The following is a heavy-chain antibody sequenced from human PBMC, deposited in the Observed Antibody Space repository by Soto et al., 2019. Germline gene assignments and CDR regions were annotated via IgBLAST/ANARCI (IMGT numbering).Heavy chain of an antibody. D-gene: IGHD2-8*01. CDR2: IYYSGTA. J-gene: IGHJ4*02. CDR3: VRGGHCTDGVCSALDY. CDR1: GGSISTYY. V-gene: IGHV4-59*08. Sequence: QVQLQESGPGLVKPSETLSLTCTVSGGSISTYYWSWIRQPPGKGLEWIGYIYYSGTASYNPSLKSRVTISLDTSKKKFSLKLSSVTAADTAVYYCVRGGHCTDGVCSALDYWGQGTLVTVSS.